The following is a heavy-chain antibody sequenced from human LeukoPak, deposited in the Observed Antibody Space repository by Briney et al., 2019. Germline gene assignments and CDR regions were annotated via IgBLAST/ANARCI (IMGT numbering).Heavy chain of an antibody. J-gene: IGHJ6*03. V-gene: IGHV4-39*07. CDR3: ARVSWFPGTSYYYMDV. Sequence: SETLSLTCTVSSGSISTSNYYWGWVRQPPGKALEWIGNIFYSGSTYYSPSLKSRVTISLDTSRNQFSLKLNSVTAADTAVYYCARVSWFPGTSYYYMDVWGKGTPVTVSS. CDR1: SGSISTSNYY. D-gene: IGHD1-1*01. CDR2: IFYSGST.